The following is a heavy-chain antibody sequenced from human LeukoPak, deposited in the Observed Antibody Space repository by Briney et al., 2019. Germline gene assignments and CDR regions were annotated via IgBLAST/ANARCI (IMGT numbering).Heavy chain of an antibody. CDR2: IYYSGST. D-gene: IGHD2-2*01. J-gene: IGHJ6*03. V-gene: IGHV4-39*07. Sequence: SETLSLTCTVSGGSISSSSYYWGWIRQPPGKGLEWIASIYYSGSTYYNPSLKSRVTISVDTSKNQFSLKLSSVTAADTAVYYCARVNYCSSTSCYLCWADYYMDVWGKGTTVTVSS. CDR1: GGSISSSSYY. CDR3: ARVNYCSSTSCYLCWADYYMDV.